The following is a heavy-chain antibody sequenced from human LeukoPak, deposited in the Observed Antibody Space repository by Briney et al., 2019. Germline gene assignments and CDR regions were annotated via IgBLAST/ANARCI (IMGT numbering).Heavy chain of an antibody. CDR2: TSNDENIK. CDR1: GFTFNSYT. Sequence: GGSLRLSCAASGFTFNSYTMFWVRQAPGKGLEWVAVTSNDENIKYYADSVKGRFTISRDKSRDTLFLEMSSLRVEDTAVYYCARDPILGPPDYFDYWGRGTLVTVSS. D-gene: IGHD1-14*01. CDR3: ARDPILGPPDYFDY. J-gene: IGHJ4*02. V-gene: IGHV3-30-3*01.